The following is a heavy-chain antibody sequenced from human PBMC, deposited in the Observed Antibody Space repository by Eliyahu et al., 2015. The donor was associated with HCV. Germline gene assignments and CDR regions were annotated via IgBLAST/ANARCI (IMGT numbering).Heavy chain of an antibody. CDR2: INHSGST. V-gene: IGHV4-34*01. CDR3: ARETYVWGSPVPYYFDY. CDR1: GGSFSGYY. Sequence: QVQLQQWGAGLLKPSETLSLTCAVYGGSFSGYYWGWIRQPPGKGLEWIGEINHSGSTNYNPSLKSRVTISVDTSKNQFSLKLSSVTAADTAVYYCARETYVWGSPVPYYFDYWGQGTLVTVSS. J-gene: IGHJ4*02. D-gene: IGHD3-16*01.